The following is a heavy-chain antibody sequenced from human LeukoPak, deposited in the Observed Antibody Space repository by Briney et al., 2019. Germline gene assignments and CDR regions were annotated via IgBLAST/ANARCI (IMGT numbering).Heavy chain of an antibody. CDR3: ARDANLKYFDY. V-gene: IGHV5-10-1*01. CDR1: GYSFTTYW. J-gene: IGHJ4*02. Sequence: GESLKISCKGSGYSFTTYWITWVRQMPGKGLEWMGRIDPRDSYTKYSPSFQGHVTISADKSFSTAYLQWSSLKASDTAMYYCARDANLKYFDYWGQGTLVTVSS. CDR2: IDPRDSYT.